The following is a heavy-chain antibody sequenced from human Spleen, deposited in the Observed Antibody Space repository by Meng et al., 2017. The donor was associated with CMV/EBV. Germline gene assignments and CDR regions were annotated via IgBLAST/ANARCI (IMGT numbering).Heavy chain of an antibody. CDR3: VRELQPYYYSGMDV. CDR1: GFTFNHYA. V-gene: IGHV3-23*01. CDR2: ISGSGASI. Sequence: GGSLRLSCGASGFTFNHYAMSWVRQAPGKGLEWVSAISGSGASINYADSVRGRFTTSRDNSKNTLSLQMSSLRAEDTAVYYCVRELQPYYYSGMDVWGQGTTVTVSS. D-gene: IGHD1-1*01. J-gene: IGHJ6*02.